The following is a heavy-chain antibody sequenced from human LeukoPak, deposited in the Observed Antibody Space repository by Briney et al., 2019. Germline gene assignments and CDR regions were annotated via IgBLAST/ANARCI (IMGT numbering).Heavy chain of an antibody. CDR2: NADGST. J-gene: IGHJ3*02. CDR3: ARINYRAFSI. D-gene: IGHD4-11*01. CDR1: AFTVSTNY. V-gene: IGHV3-66*01. Sequence: GGFLRLSCVASAFTVSTNYMIWVRQAPGKGLEWVSLNADGSTYYADSVKGRVTISRDNSKNTVFLQMNSLRAEDTALYYCARINYRAFSIWGQGTMVTVSS.